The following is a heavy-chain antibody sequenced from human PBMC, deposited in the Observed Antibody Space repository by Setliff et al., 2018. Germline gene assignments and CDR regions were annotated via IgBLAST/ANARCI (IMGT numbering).Heavy chain of an antibody. CDR2: IKQDGSEK. J-gene: IGHJ4*02. Sequence: LRLSCAASGFTFSNYWMSWVRQAPGKGLEWVANIKQDGSEKYYVDSVKGRFTISRDNAKXXXYLXXXXXXXXXXXXYYCARRYNFWSGYLDYWGQGTLVTVSS. V-gene: IGHV3-7*01. D-gene: IGHD3-3*01. CDR3: ARRYNFWSGYLDY. CDR1: GFTFSNYW.